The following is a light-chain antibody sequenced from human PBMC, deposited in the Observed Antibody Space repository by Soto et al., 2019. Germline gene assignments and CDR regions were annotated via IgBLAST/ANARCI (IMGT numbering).Light chain of an antibody. CDR1: QSVSGN. J-gene: IGKJ1*01. CDR2: GAS. CDR3: QQFNSWPRT. Sequence: IVMTQSPATASGSPGERVTLSCRASQSVSGNVAWYHQKPGQPPRLLVYGASTTATDITARFFGRGSDTDFTLTITRLQSEDFGIYYCQQFNSWPRTFGQGTKVEIK. V-gene: IGKV3-15*01.